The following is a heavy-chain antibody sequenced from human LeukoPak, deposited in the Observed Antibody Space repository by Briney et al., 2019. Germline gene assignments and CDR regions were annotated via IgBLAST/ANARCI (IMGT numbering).Heavy chain of an antibody. V-gene: IGHV1-18*01. CDR2: ISAYNGNT. J-gene: IGHJ4*02. Sequence: ASVKVSCKASGYTFTSYGISWVRQAPGQGLEWMGWISAYNGNTNYAQKFQGRVAMTRDTSISTAYMELSRLRSDDTAVYYCARDWELLAVLDYWGQGTLVAVSS. CDR1: GYTFTSYG. CDR3: ARDWELLAVLDY. D-gene: IGHD1-26*01.